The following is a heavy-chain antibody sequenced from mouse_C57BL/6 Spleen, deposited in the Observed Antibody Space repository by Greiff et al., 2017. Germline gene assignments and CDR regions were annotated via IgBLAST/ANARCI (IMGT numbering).Heavy chain of an antibody. D-gene: IGHD1-1*01. J-gene: IGHJ1*03. CDR3: AITTVVATDWYFDV. CDR2: IYPGDGDT. CDR1: GYAFSSSW. Sequence: QVQLQQSGPELVKPGASVKISCKASGYAFSSSWMNWVKQRPGQGLEWIGRIYPGDGDTNYNGKFKGKATLTADKSSSTAYMQLSSLTSEDSAVYFCAITTVVATDWYFDVWGTGTTVTVSS. V-gene: IGHV1-82*01.